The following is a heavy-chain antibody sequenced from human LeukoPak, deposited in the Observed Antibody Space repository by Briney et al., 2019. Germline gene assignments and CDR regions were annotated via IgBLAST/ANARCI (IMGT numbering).Heavy chain of an antibody. CDR2: IYYSGST. CDR3: ASDEITGGFGAFDI. CDR1: GGSISSYY. Sequence: PSETLSLTCTVSGGSISSYYWSWIRQPPGKGLEWIGYIYYSGSTNYNPSLKSRVTISVDTSKNQFSLKLSSVTAADTAMYYCASDEITGGFGAFDIWGQGTMVTVSS. D-gene: IGHD7-27*01. J-gene: IGHJ3*02. V-gene: IGHV4-59*08.